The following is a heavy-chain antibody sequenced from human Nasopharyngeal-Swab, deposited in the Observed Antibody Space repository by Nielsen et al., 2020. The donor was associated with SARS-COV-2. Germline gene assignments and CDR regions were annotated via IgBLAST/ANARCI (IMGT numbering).Heavy chain of an antibody. V-gene: IGHV5-51*01. CDR1: GYSFTSYW. CDR3: ARTDDYDILTGPYHP. Sequence: GESPKTPCKGSGYSFTSYWNGWVRQMPGKGLEWMGIIYPGDSDTRYNPPFQGQVTISADKSISTAYLQWSSPKASDTAMYFCARTDDYDILTGPYHPWGQGTLVPVSS. J-gene: IGHJ5*02. CDR2: IYPGDSDT. D-gene: IGHD3-9*01.